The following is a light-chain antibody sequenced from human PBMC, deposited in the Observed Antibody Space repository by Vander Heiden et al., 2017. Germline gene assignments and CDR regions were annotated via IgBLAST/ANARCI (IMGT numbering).Light chain of an antibody. CDR2: DAS. V-gene: IGKV1-33*01. Sequence: DIQMTQSPSYLSASVGDRVTITCQASQDISNYLNWYQQKPGKAAKLLNYDASNLETGVPSRFSGSGSGTDFTFSISSLQPEDIATYYCQQYDNLLLFTFGPGTKVDIK. CDR3: QQYDNLLLFT. J-gene: IGKJ3*01. CDR1: QDISNY.